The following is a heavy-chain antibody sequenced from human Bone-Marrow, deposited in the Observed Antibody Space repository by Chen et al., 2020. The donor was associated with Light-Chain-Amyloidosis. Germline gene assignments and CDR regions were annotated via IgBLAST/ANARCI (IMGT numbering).Heavy chain of an antibody. Sequence: EVQLLESGGGLVQPGGSLRLSCAASGFTFSSYAMSWVSQAPGKGLEWVSGISGSGGSKYYADSVKGRFTISRDNSKNTLYLQMTSLRAEDTAVYYCAKRPPYPSIYGMDVWGQGTTVTVSS. D-gene: IGHD2-21*01. CDR2: ISGSGGSK. V-gene: IGHV3-23*01. J-gene: IGHJ6*02. CDR3: AKRPPYPSIYGMDV. CDR1: GFTFSSYA.